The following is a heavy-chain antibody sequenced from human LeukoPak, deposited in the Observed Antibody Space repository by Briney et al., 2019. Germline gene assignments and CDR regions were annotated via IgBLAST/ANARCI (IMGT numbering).Heavy chain of an antibody. Sequence: QPGGSLRLSCAASGFTFSSYSMNWVRQAPGKGLEWVSYISSSSSTIYYADSVKGRFTISRDNAKNSLYLQMNSLRAEDTAVYYCARDLVAAFDYWGQGTLVTVSS. D-gene: IGHD2-21*01. CDR3: ARDLVAAFDY. V-gene: IGHV3-48*01. CDR2: ISSSSSTI. J-gene: IGHJ4*02. CDR1: GFTFSSYS.